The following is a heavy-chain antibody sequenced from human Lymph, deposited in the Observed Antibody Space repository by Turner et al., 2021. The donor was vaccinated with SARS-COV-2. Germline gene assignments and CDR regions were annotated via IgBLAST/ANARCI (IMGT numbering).Heavy chain of an antibody. CDR2: INGSGGSI. V-gene: IGHV3-9*01. J-gene: IGHJ4*02. CDR1: GCTFDDYA. D-gene: IGHD1-26*01. Sequence: EVQLVESGAGLVQPGRSLGLSCAASGCTFDDYAMHWDRQATGKGRKWVSGINGSGGSIAYADSVKGRFTISRDNHKNSMYMQMNSLGAEDTAFYYCAKDLAGTYYSSFDYWGQGTLVTVSS. CDR3: AKDLAGTYYSSFDY.